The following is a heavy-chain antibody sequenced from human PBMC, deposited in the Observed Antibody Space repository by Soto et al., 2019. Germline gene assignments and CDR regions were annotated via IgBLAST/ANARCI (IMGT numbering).Heavy chain of an antibody. Sequence: GGSLRLSCAASGFIFSQYWMSWVRQSPGKGLEWVANIRHEGSEVSYVDSVKGRFTVSRDNAKNSLYLQMNSLRVEDTAVYYCARLVVRRAFDFWGQGTMVTVSS. V-gene: IGHV3-7*01. CDR3: ARLVVRRAFDF. J-gene: IGHJ3*01. CDR2: IRHEGSEV. CDR1: GFIFSQYW.